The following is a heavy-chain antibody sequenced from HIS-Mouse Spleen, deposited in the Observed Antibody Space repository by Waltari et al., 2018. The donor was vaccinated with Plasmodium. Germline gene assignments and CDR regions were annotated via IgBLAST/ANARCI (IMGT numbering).Heavy chain of an antibody. CDR2: IKQDGSEK. D-gene: IGHD6-13*01. J-gene: IGHJ2*01. CDR1: GCTFSSYW. V-gene: IGHV3-7*01. CDR3: ASSWYWYFDL. Sequence: EVQLVESGGGLVKPGGSLRLACAATGCTFSSYWMSWVRHAPGRGRRWVANIKQDGSEKNYADSAKGRFTLSRANAKNSLYLQMNSLRAEDTAVYYCASSWYWYFDLWGRGTLVTVSS.